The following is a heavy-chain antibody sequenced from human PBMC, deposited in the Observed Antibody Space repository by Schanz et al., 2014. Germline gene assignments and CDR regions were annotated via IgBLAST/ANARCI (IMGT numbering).Heavy chain of an antibody. V-gene: IGHV1-18*01. CDR2: ISVYHGHT. CDR1: GYTFNNHG. D-gene: IGHD3-10*01. J-gene: IGHJ6*02. CDR3: VRDAGWAFGDYHGMDV. Sequence: QVQLVQSGGEVKKPGASATVSCKASGYTFNNHGISWVRQAPGQGLEWMGWISVYHGHTNYAEKVHGRVTMPTDTSTSTAYMELRSLISDDTAVYYCVRDAGWAFGDYHGMDVWGQGTSXTVSS.